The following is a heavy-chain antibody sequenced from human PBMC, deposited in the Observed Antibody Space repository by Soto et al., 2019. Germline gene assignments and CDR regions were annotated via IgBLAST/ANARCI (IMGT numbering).Heavy chain of an antibody. D-gene: IGHD6-19*01. CDR3: ARVSLPAVADTGPSI. CDR2: IKQDGSEK. J-gene: IGHJ3*02. V-gene: IGHV3-7*01. CDR1: GFTFSSNW. Sequence: GGSLRLSCAASGFTFSSNWMGWVRQAPGKGLEWVANIKQDGSEKYYVDSVKGRFTISRDNAKNSLYLQMNSLRAEDTAVYYCARVSLPAVADTGPSIWGQGTMVTVSS.